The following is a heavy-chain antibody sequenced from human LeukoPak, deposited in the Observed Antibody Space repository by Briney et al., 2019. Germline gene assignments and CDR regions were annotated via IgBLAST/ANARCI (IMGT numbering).Heavy chain of an antibody. CDR3: ARGRITKYNWFDP. V-gene: IGHV4-34*01. CDR2: INHSGST. CDR1: GGSFSGYY. J-gene: IGHJ5*02. Sequence: SETLSLTCAVYGGSFSGYYWSWIRQPPGKGLEWIGEINHSGSTNYNPPLKSRVTISVDTSKNQFSLKLSSVTAADTAVYYCARGRITKYNWFDPWGQGTLVTVSS. D-gene: IGHD1-1*01.